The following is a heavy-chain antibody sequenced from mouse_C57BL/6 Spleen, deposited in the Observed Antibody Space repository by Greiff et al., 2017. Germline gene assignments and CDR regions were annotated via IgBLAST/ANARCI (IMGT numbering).Heavy chain of an antibody. Sequence: QVQLQQPGAELVRPGSSVKLSCKASGYTFTSYWMHWVKQRPIQGLEWIGNIDPSDSETHYNQKFKDKATLTGDKSSSTAYMQLSSLTSADSAVYYCARSEYGYDWCFDVWGTGTTVTVSS. CDR2: IDPSDSET. CDR1: GYTFTSYW. J-gene: IGHJ1*03. CDR3: ARSEYGYDWCFDV. D-gene: IGHD2-2*01. V-gene: IGHV1-52*01.